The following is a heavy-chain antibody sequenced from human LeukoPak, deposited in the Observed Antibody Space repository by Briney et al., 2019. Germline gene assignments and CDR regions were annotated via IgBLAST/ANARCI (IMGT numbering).Heavy chain of an antibody. Sequence: ASVKVSCKASGYTFTSYGISWVRQAPGQGLEWMGWISAYNGNTNYAQKFQGRVTMTTDTSTSTAYMELRSLRSDDTAVYYCASTEVSYSSSWYADYWGQGTLVTVSS. CDR2: ISAYNGNT. CDR1: GYTFTSYG. J-gene: IGHJ4*02. CDR3: ASTEVSYSSSWYADY. D-gene: IGHD6-13*01. V-gene: IGHV1-18*01.